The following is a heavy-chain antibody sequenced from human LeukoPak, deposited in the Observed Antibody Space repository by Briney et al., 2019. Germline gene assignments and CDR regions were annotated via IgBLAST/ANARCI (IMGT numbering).Heavy chain of an antibody. J-gene: IGHJ4*02. Sequence: GGSLRLSCAASRFTFSSDWMSWVRQAPGKGLEWVAVISYDGSNKYYADSVKGRFTISRDNSKNTLYLQTNSLRAEDTAVYYCAKEGSMVRGVPFDYWGQGTLVTVSS. CDR2: ISYDGSNK. CDR3: AKEGSMVRGVPFDY. D-gene: IGHD3-10*01. V-gene: IGHV3-30*18. CDR1: RFTFSSDW.